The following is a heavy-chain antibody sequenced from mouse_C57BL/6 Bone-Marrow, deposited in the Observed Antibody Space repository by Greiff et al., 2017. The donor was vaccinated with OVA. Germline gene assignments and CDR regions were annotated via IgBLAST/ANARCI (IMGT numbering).Heavy chain of an antibody. J-gene: IGHJ2*01. CDR3: TRSYSNYGDFDY. CDR2: IDPETGGT. Sequence: VQLQQSGAELVRPGASVTLSCKASGYTFTDYEMHWVKQTPVNGLEWIGAIDPETGGTAYNQKFKGRAILTADKSSSTAYMELRSLTSEDSAVYYCTRSYSNYGDFDYWVQGTTLTVSS. D-gene: IGHD2-5*01. CDR1: GYTFTDYE. V-gene: IGHV1-15*01.